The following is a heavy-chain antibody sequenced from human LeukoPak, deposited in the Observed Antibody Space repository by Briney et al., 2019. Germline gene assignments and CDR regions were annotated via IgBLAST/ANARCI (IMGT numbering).Heavy chain of an antibody. V-gene: IGHV3-30*02. Sequence: GGSLRLSCAASGFTFSSYGMHWVRQAPGKGLEWVAFIRYDGSNKYYADSVKGRFTISRDNSKNTLYLQMNSLRAEDTAVYYYAKDMGVYGSGSYRGPFDYWGQGTLVTVSS. CDR3: AKDMGVYGSGSYRGPFDY. D-gene: IGHD3-10*01. J-gene: IGHJ4*02. CDR1: GFTFSSYG. CDR2: IRYDGSNK.